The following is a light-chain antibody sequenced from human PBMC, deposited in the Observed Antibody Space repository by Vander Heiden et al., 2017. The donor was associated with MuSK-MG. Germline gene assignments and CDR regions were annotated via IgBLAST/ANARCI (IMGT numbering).Light chain of an antibody. CDR3: QQYNNWPPLT. J-gene: IGKJ4*01. Sequence: EVVLTQSAATLSVSPGDTATLSCRASQRININLAWYQQKPGQGPRLLISGASSRATGIPDRFSGSGSGTEFTLTISSLQSEDFAVYYCQQYNNWPPLTFGGGTKVEIK. CDR2: GAS. CDR1: QRININ. V-gene: IGKV3-15*01.